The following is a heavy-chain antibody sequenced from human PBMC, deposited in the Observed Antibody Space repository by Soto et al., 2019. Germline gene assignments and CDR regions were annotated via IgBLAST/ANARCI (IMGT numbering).Heavy chain of an antibody. V-gene: IGHV5-51*01. CDR3: ARPLCSGGSCYSSPYDLLDI. CDR2: IYPGDSDT. CDR1: GYSFTSYW. Sequence: GESLKISCKGSGYSFTSYWIGWVRQMPGKGLEWMGIIYPGDSDTRYSPSFQGQVTISADKSISTAYLQWSSLKASDTAMYYCARPLCSGGSCYSSPYDLLDIWGQGTMVTVSS. D-gene: IGHD2-15*01. J-gene: IGHJ3*02.